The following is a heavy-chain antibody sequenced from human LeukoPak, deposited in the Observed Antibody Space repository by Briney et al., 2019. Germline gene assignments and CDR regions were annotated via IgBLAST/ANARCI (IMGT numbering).Heavy chain of an antibody. Sequence: KSSETLSLTCTVSGGSISSSIYSWSWIRQPPGKGLEWIGEINHSGNTNYNPSLKSRVTISVDTSKDHFSLKLTSVTAADTAVYFCAGRREFTGYDYKEFDYWGQGTLVTVSS. CDR2: INHSGNT. CDR1: GGSISSSIYS. D-gene: IGHD5-12*01. J-gene: IGHJ4*02. CDR3: AGRREFTGYDYKEFDY. V-gene: IGHV4-39*02.